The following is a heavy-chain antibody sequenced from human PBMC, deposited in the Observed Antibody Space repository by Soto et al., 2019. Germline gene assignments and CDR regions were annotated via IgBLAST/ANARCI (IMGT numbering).Heavy chain of an antibody. Sequence: GGSLRLSCADSGFRFSSYSMSWVRQTPGKGLEWVAAITATGDRTYYADSVTGRFTISRDNSKKTHYLQMTSLRAEDTAMYYCATMNGYFEYWGRGTPVTVSS. V-gene: IGHV3-23*01. CDR3: ATMNGYFEY. J-gene: IGHJ4*02. D-gene: IGHD3-22*01. CDR1: GFRFSSYS. CDR2: ITATGDRT.